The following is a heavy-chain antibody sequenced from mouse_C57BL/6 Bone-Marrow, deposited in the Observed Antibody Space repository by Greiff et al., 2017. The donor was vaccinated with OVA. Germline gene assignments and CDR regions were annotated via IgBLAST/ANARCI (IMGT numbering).Heavy chain of an antibody. V-gene: IGHV1-85*01. D-gene: IGHD1-1*01. CDR3: ARFGLITTVVDWYFDV. Sequence: QVQLQQSGPELVKPGASVKLSCKASGYTFTSYDINWVKQRPGQGLEWIGWIYPRDGSTKYNEKFKGKATLTVDTSSSTAYMELHSLTSEDSAVYFCARFGLITTVVDWYFDVWGTGTTVTVSS. J-gene: IGHJ1*03. CDR2: IYPRDGST. CDR1: GYTFTSYD.